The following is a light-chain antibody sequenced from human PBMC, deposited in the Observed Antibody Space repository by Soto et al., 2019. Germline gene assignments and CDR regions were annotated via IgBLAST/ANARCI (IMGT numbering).Light chain of an antibody. CDR2: RNN. CDR1: SSNIGSNY. J-gene: IGLJ1*01. Sequence: QSALTQPPSASGTPGQRVTISCSGSSSNIGSNYVYWYQQLPGTAPKLLIYRNNQRPSGVPGRFSGSKSGTSASLAISGLRSEDEADYYCAAWDDSLSGLYVIGTGTKLTVL. V-gene: IGLV1-47*01. CDR3: AAWDDSLSGLYV.